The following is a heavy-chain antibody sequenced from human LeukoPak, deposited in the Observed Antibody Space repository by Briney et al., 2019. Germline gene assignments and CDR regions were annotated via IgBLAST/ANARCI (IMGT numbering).Heavy chain of an antibody. J-gene: IGHJ6*04. CDR3: AELGITMIGGV. Sequence: GGSLRLSCATSGFTFGYYEMNWVRQAPGKGLEWVSYIKSSGCSIYYADSVKGRFTISRDNAKNSLYLQMNSLRAEDTAVYYCAELGITMIGGVWGKGTTVTISS. CDR2: IKSSGCSI. D-gene: IGHD3-10*02. CDR1: GFTFGYYE. V-gene: IGHV3-48*03.